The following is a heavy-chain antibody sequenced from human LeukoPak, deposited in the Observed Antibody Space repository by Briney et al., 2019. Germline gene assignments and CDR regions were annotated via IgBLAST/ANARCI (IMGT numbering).Heavy chain of an antibody. CDR2: ISSSGSTI. J-gene: IGHJ4*02. CDR3: ARDGAITMVRGVKAGRYFDY. D-gene: IGHD3-10*01. Sequence: GGSLRLSCAASGFTFSDYYMSWIRQAPGKGLEWVSYISSSGSTIYYADSVKGRFTISRDNAKNSLYLQMNSLRAEDTAVYYCARDGAITMVRGVKAGRYFDYWGQGTLVTVSS. V-gene: IGHV3-11*04. CDR1: GFTFSDYY.